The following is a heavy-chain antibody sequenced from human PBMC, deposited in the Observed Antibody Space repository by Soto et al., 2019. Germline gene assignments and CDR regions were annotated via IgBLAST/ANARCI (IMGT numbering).Heavy chain of an antibody. CDR3: ARAAIHGSSWYFWFDP. V-gene: IGHV1-69*01. J-gene: IGHJ5*02. Sequence: QVQLVQSGSEVKMPGYSVKVSCKTAGGTFSMHAINWVRQAPGQVLEWMGGIIPMFGTTNYAKKCKGRVTISADESTSTAYMALSSLRSGDAAVYYCARAAIHGSSWYFWFDPWGQGTLVTVSS. D-gene: IGHD6-13*01. CDR1: GGTFSMHA. CDR2: IIPMFGTT.